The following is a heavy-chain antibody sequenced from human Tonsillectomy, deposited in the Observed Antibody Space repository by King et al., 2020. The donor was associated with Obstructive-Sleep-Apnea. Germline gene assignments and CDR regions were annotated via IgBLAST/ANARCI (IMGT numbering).Heavy chain of an antibody. V-gene: IGHV3-23*04. CDR3: AKEGGGSGVYWVDS. D-gene: IGHD3-10*01. J-gene: IGHJ4*02. CDR1: GFTFISYA. CDR2: INTRGTT. Sequence: VQLVESGGGMVQPGGSLRLSCAASGFTFISYAISWVRHAPGKGLEWVSAINTRGTTFYSGSVRGRFTISRDNSKYTVDLQVNSLRAEDTALYYCAKEGGGSGVYWVDSWGQGTLVTVSS.